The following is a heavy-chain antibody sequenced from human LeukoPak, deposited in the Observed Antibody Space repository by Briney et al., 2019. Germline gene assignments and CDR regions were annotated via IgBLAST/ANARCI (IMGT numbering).Heavy chain of an antibody. CDR2: INPNSGGT. CDR3: ARGGVTYYYDSSGYYHQFDY. Sequence: ASVKVSCKASGYTFTGYYMHWVRQAPGQGLEWMGWINPNSGGTNYAQKFQGRVTMTRDTSISTAYMELSRLRSDDTAVYYCARGGVTYYYDSSGYYHQFDYWGQGTLVTVSS. D-gene: IGHD3-22*01. V-gene: IGHV1-2*02. CDR1: GYTFTGYY. J-gene: IGHJ4*02.